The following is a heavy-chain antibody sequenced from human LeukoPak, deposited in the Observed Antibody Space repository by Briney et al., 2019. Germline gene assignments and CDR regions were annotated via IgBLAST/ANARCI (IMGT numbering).Heavy chain of an antibody. V-gene: IGHV3-21*01. CDR3: ARDPQYCSGGSCYSFDY. D-gene: IGHD2-15*01. Sequence: GGSLRLSCAASGFTFSTYSMNWVRQAPGKGLEWVSSIISSSSYIYYADSVKGRFTISRDNAKNSLYLQMNSLRAEDTAVYYCARDPQYCSGGSCYSFDYWGQGALVTVSS. CDR1: GFTFSTYS. J-gene: IGHJ4*02. CDR2: IISSSSYI.